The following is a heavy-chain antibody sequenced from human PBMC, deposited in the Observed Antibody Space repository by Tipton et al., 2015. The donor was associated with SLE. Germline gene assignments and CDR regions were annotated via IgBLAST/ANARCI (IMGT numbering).Heavy chain of an antibody. CDR2: IYHSGRT. CDR1: GYSIITGYY. J-gene: IGHJ4*02. CDR3: AITMVVGPFDY. D-gene: IGHD3-22*01. V-gene: IGHV4-38-2*01. Sequence: TLSLTCDISGYSIITGYYWGWIRQPPGKGLEWIGNIYHSGRTYSNPPLESRVIISVDASKNQIFLKLTSVTAADTAVYYCAITMVVGPFDYWGQGTLVAVSS.